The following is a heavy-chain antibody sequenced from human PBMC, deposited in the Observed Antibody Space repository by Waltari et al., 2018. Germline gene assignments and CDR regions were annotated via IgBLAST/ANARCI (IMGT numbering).Heavy chain of an antibody. CDR2: IYNTGST. V-gene: IGHV4-61*01. J-gene: IGHJ4*02. CDR3: ATFRGECISTSCYLIY. D-gene: IGHD2-2*01. Sequence: QVQLQESGPGLVKPSETLSLTCTVSGVSVSSGNYSWSWIRQPPGTGLEWIGYIYNTGSTNYNPSLNRRVSMSVDTSKNLFSLRLNSVTAADTAVYYCATFRGECISTSCYLIYWGQGTLVTVSS. CDR1: GVSVSSGNYS.